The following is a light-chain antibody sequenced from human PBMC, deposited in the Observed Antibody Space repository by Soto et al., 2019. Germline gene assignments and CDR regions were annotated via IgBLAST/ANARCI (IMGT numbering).Light chain of an antibody. CDR2: WAS. Sequence: DIVMTQSPDSLAVSLGERATINCKSSQSVLYSSNNKNYLAWYQQKPGRPPKLLIYWASTRESGVPDRFSGSGSGTDFTLTISSLQDEDVAVYYCQQYYTTPPLTFGGGTKVEIK. J-gene: IGKJ4*01. CDR3: QQYYTTPPLT. CDR1: QSVLYSSNNKNY. V-gene: IGKV4-1*01.